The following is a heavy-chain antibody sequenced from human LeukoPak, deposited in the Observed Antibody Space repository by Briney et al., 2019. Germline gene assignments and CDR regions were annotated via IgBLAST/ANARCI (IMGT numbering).Heavy chain of an antibody. D-gene: IGHD6-13*01. J-gene: IGHJ4*02. CDR1: GFTFSSYA. CDR2: ISYDGSNK. V-gene: IGHV3-30*04. CDR3: AKTRPLDSSSWSHGDY. Sequence: GGSLRLSCAASGFTFSSYAMHWVRQAPGKGLEWVAVISYDGSNKYYADSVKGRFTISRDNSKNTLYLQMNSLRAEDTAVYYCAKTRPLDSSSWSHGDYWGQGTLVTVSS.